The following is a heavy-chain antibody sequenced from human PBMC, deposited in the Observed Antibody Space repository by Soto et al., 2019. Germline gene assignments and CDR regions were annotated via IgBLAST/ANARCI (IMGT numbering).Heavy chain of an antibody. J-gene: IGHJ5*02. CDR3: ARGFYGSGVPDL. CDR2: IYNTVTS. D-gene: IGHD3-10*01. CDR1: HGSFNSGGFY. V-gene: IGHV4-31*03. Sequence: QVQLQESGPRLVRPSQTLSLTCTISHGSFNSGGFYWGWIRQSPGRGLEWIGHIYNTVTSRYSLPLRSRLPMSIDTSANHFSMSLSSVTAADTAISYCARGFYGSGVPDLWGPGALVTVSS.